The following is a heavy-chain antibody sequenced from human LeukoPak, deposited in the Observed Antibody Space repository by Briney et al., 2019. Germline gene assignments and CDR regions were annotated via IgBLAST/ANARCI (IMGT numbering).Heavy chain of an antibody. CDR2: INWNGGST. J-gene: IGHJ4*02. Sequence: GGSLRLSCAASGFTFDDYGMSWVRQAPGQGLEWVSGINWNGGSTDYADSVKGRFSISRDNAKNSLYLQMNSLRAEDTAFYYCARGLGSVVVVAATLDYWGQGTLVTVSS. D-gene: IGHD2-15*01. CDR1: GFTFDDYG. V-gene: IGHV3-20*04. CDR3: ARGLGSVVVVAATLDY.